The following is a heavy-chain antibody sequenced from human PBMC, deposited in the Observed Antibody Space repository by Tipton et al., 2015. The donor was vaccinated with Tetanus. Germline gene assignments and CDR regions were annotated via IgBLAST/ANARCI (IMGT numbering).Heavy chain of an antibody. V-gene: IGHV3-21*01. D-gene: IGHD1-7*01. CDR3: ARELELRFSIYYYYGMDV. CDR1: GFTFSSYS. CDR2: FSSSSSNI. J-gene: IGHJ6*02. Sequence: SLRLSCAASGFTFSSYSTNWVRQAPGKGLEWVSSFSSSSSNIYYADSVKGRFTISRDNAKNSLFLQMSSLRAEDTAVYYCARELELRFSIYYYYGMDVWGQGTTVTVSS.